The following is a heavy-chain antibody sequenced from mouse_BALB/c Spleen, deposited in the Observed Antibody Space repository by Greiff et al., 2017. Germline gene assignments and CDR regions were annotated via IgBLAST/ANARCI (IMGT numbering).Heavy chain of an antibody. CDR2: ILPGSGST. V-gene: IGHV1-9*01. D-gene: IGHD1-2*01. CDR1: GYTFSSYW. CDR3: ARIGVSTTAKDYYAMDY. J-gene: IGHJ4*01. Sequence: QVQLKQSGAELMKPGASVKISCKATGYTFSSYWIEWVKQRPGHGLEWIGEILPGSGSTNYNEKFKGKATFTADTSSNTAYMQLSSLTSEDSAVYYCARIGVSTTAKDYYAMDYWGQGTSVTVSS.